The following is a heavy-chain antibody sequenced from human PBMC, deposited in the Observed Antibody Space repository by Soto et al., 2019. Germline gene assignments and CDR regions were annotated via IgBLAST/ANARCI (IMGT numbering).Heavy chain of an antibody. Sequence: ASVKVSCKASGYTFTSYGISWVRQAPGQGLEWMGWISDYNGNTNYAQKLQGRVTMTTDTSTSTAYMELRSLRSDDTAVYYCARITMIVVAHAFDIWGQGTMVTVSS. D-gene: IGHD3-22*01. V-gene: IGHV1-18*01. CDR3: ARITMIVVAHAFDI. CDR2: ISDYNGNT. J-gene: IGHJ3*02. CDR1: GYTFTSYG.